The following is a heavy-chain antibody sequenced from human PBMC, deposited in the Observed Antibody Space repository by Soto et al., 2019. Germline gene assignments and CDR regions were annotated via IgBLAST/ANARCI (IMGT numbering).Heavy chain of an antibody. D-gene: IGHD2-8*01. CDR2: SSAAGRST. CDR3: AKNGHRLDGQPHS. J-gene: IGHJ4*02. V-gene: IGHV3-23*01. Sequence: GGSLRLSCTASGFTFSDSAMTWVRQAPGKGLEWVSISSAAGRSTYHADSVRGRFTISRDNSRNTLYLRMTSLRDDDTAVYYCAKNGHRLDGQPHSCGQGTQVTVSS. CDR1: GFTFSDSA.